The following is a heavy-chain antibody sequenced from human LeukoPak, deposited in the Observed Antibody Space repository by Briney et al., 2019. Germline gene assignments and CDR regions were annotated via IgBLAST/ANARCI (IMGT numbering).Heavy chain of an antibody. CDR3: ARDRYGDYYFDY. CDR2: IYSGGST. D-gene: IGHD4-17*01. Sequence: PGGSLRLSCAASGFTVSSNYMSWVRQAPGKGLEWVSVIYSGGSTYYADSVKGRFTISRDNSKNTLYLQMNSLRAEGTAVYYCARDRYGDYYFDYWGQGTLVTVSS. CDR1: GFTVSSNY. J-gene: IGHJ4*02. V-gene: IGHV3-53*01.